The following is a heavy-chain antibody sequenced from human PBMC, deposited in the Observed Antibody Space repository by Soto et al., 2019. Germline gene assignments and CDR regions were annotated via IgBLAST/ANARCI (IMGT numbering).Heavy chain of an antibody. CDR1: GYTFTSYY. CDR2: INPSGGST. D-gene: IGHD6-13*01. J-gene: IGHJ6*02. CDR3: ARSNSSSWPYYYYYGMDV. Sequence: ASVKVSCKASGYTFTSYYMHWVRQAPGQGLEWMGIINPSGGSTSYAQKFQGRVTMTRDTSTSTVYMELSSLRSEDTAVYYCARSNSSSWPYYYYYGMDVWGQGTTVTVSS. V-gene: IGHV1-46*01.